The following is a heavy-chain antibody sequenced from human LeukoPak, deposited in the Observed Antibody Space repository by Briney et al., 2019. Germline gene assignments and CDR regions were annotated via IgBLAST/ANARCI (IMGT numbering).Heavy chain of an antibody. D-gene: IGHD6-6*01. J-gene: IGHJ6*03. Sequence: GGSLRLSCAASGFTFSSYSMHWVRQAPGKGLEWVSSISSSSSYIYYADSVKGRFTISRDNAKNSLYLQMNSLRAEDTAVYYCARDLSDSSSSWGFYYYMDVWGKGTTVTVSS. CDR2: ISSSSSYI. CDR3: ARDLSDSSSSWGFYYYMDV. CDR1: GFTFSSYS. V-gene: IGHV3-21*01.